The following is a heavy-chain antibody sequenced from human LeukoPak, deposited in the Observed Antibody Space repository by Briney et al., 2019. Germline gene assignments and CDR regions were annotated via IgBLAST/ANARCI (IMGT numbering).Heavy chain of an antibody. J-gene: IGHJ5*02. V-gene: IGHV4-38-2*01. Sequence: SETLSLTCAVSGYSISSGDYWAWLRQPPGKGLEWIGSIYYSGSTDYNPSLKSRVSISVDTSKNQLSLKLFSVTAADTAVYYCAKNSTAAWFDPWGQGTLVTVSS. CDR2: IYYSGST. D-gene: IGHD2/OR15-2a*01. CDR1: GYSISSGDY. CDR3: AKNSTAAWFDP.